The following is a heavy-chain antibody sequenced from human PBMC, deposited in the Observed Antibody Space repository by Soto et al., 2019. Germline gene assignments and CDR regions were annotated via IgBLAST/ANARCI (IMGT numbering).Heavy chain of an antibody. D-gene: IGHD2-21*01. J-gene: IGHJ3*02. Sequence: GGSLRLSCAASGFTFDDYAMHWVRQAPGKGLAWVSCISWNSGSIGYADSVKGRFTISRDNAKNSLYLQMNSLRAEDTALYYCAKVHIPSAPFAFDIWGQGTMVTVSS. CDR2: ISWNSGSI. CDR1: GFTFDDYA. CDR3: AKVHIPSAPFAFDI. V-gene: IGHV3-9*01.